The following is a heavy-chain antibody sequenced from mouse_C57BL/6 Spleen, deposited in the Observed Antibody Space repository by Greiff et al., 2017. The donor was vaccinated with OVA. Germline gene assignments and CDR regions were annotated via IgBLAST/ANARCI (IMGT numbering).Heavy chain of an antibody. Sequence: EVKLVESGGGLVKPGGSLKLSCAASGFTFTSYSMSWVRQTPGKRLEWVATVSRGGGNTYYPDSVKGRCTISRDNAKNTLYLQMSSLRSEDTALYYGARHGTGYYVDYWGQGTTLTVSS. CDR2: VSRGGGNT. V-gene: IGHV5-9*01. CDR1: GFTFTSYS. D-gene: IGHD4-1*01. CDR3: ARHGTGYYVDY. J-gene: IGHJ2*01.